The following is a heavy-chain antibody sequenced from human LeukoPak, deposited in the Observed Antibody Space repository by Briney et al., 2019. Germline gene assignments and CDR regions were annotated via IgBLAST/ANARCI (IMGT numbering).Heavy chain of an antibody. Sequence: PGGSLRLSCAASGFTFSSYWMRWVRQAPGKGLVWVSRINSDGSSTSYADSVKGRFTISRDNAKNTLYLQMNSLRAEDTAVYYCARNSSSSDFDYWGQGTLVTVSS. V-gene: IGHV3-74*01. D-gene: IGHD6-13*01. CDR1: GFTFSSYW. CDR3: ARNSSSSDFDY. J-gene: IGHJ4*02. CDR2: INSDGSST.